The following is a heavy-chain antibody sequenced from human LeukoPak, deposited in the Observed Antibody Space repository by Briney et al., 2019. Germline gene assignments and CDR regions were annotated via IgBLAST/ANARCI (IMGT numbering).Heavy chain of an antibody. CDR2: IYYSGST. D-gene: IGHD2-15*01. V-gene: IGHV4-59*04. CDR3: ARKISRGPLDY. CDR1: GGSISTYY. J-gene: IGHJ4*02. Sequence: SETLSLTCTVSGGSISTYYWSWIRQSAGKGLEWIGYIYYSGSTYYNASLNSRVTMSVDTSKNQFSLKLSSVTAVDTAVYYCARKISRGPLDYWGQGTLVTVSS.